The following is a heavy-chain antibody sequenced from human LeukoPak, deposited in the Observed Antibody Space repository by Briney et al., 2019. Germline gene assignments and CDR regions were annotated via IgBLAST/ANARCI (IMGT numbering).Heavy chain of an antibody. J-gene: IGHJ4*02. CDR1: GSSFTSYW. D-gene: IGHD3-22*01. Sequence: GESLKISCKGFGSSFTSYWIGCVRQMPGKGLEWMGIIYPGDSDTRYSPSFQGQVTISADKSISTAYLQWSSLKASDTAMYYCARHSSYYDSSGQIDYWGQGTLVTVSS. V-gene: IGHV5-51*01. CDR2: IYPGDSDT. CDR3: ARHSSYYDSSGQIDY.